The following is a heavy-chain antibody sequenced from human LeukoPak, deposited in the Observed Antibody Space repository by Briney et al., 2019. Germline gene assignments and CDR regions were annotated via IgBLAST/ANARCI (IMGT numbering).Heavy chain of an antibody. CDR2: MNPNRGNT. D-gene: IGHD3-10*01. J-gene: IGHJ6*02. CDR1: GYTFTSYD. CDR3: ARSGGRVLWFGELSSGMDV. Sequence: ASVKVSCKASGYTFTSYDINWVRQATGQGLEWMGWMNPNRGNTGYAQKFQGRVTMTRNTSISTAYMELSSLRSEDTAVYYCARSGGRVLWFGELSSGMDVWGQGTTATVSS. V-gene: IGHV1-8*01.